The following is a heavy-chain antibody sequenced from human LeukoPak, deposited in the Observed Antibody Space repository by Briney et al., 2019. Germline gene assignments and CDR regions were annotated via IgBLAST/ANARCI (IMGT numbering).Heavy chain of an antibody. J-gene: IGHJ4*02. CDR2: INPSGGST. V-gene: IGHV1-46*01. CDR3: AREGPRLGCSGGSCSHTWARDFDY. Sequence: GASVKVSCKASGYTFTSYYMHWVRQAPGQGLEWMGIINPSGGSTSYAQKFQGRVTMTRDMSTSTVYMELSSLRSEDTAVYYCAREGPRLGCSGGSCSHTWARDFDYWGQGTLVTVSS. D-gene: IGHD2-15*01. CDR1: GYTFTSYY.